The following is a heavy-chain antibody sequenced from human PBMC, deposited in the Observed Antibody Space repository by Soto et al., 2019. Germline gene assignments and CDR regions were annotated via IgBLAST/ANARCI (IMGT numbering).Heavy chain of an antibody. D-gene: IGHD3-22*01. Sequence: GGSLRLSCAASGFTFSSYWMSWVRQAPGKGLEWVANIKQDGSEKYYVDSVKGRFTISRDNAKNSLYLQMNSLRAEDTAVYYCARDWVVVVITYFDYWGQGTLVTVSS. J-gene: IGHJ4*02. V-gene: IGHV3-7*05. CDR1: GFTFSSYW. CDR3: ARDWVVVVITYFDY. CDR2: IKQDGSEK.